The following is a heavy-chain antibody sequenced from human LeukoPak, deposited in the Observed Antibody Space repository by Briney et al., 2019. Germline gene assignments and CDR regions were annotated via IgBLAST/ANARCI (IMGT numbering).Heavy chain of an antibody. CDR3: ARDGGYSSSWYGY. J-gene: IGHJ4*02. CDR2: IIPIFGTA. CDR1: GGTFSSYA. V-gene: IGHV1-69*06. Sequence: SVEVSCKASGGTFSSYAISWVRQAPGQGLEWMGGIIPIFGTANYAQKFQGRVTITADKSTSTAYMELSSLRSGDTAVYYCARDGGYSSSWYGYWGQGTLVTVSS. D-gene: IGHD6-13*01.